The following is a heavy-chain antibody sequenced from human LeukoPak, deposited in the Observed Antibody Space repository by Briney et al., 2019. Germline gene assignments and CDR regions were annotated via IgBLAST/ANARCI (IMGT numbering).Heavy chain of an antibody. CDR1: ALSFSGYY. CDR3: ARGLTFEYFQH. CDR2: TNHSGST. V-gene: IGHV4-34*01. J-gene: IGHJ1*01. D-gene: IGHD3-16*01. Sequence: SETLSLNCAVYALSFSGYYWSWLRHPPGKGLEWIRKTNHSGSTNYNPSLKSRVTISVDTSKNQFSLKLSSVTAADTAVYYCARGLTFEYFQHWGQGTLVTVSS.